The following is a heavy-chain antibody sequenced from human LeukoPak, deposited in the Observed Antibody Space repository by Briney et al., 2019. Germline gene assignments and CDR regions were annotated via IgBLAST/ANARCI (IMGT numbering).Heavy chain of an antibody. CDR2: ITDDGYNT. D-gene: IGHD6-19*01. J-gene: IGHJ4*02. Sequence: PGGSLRLSCAASGFPFSAFAMTWVRQAPGKGLEWVSTITDDGYNTYSADSVKGRITFSRDNSKNMLSLQLRSLRAEDTAVYYCAKDLSYTSGASDHWGQGTLVTVSS. CDR3: AKDLSYTSGASDH. CDR1: GFPFSAFA. V-gene: IGHV3-23*01.